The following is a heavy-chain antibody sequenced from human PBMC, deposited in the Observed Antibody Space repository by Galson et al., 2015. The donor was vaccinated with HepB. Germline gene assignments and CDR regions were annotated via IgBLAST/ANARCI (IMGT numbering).Heavy chain of an antibody. CDR2: IYYSGST. D-gene: IGHD3-10*01. J-gene: IGHJ4*02. Sequence: QVQLQESGPGLVKPSETLSLTCTVSGGSISSYYWSWIRQPPGKGLEWIGYIYYSGSTNYNPSLKSRVTISVDTSKNQFSLKLSSVTAADTAVYYCARDRSKDWFGSWGQGTLVTVSS. CDR3: ARDRSKDWFGS. V-gene: IGHV4-59*01. CDR1: GGSISSYY.